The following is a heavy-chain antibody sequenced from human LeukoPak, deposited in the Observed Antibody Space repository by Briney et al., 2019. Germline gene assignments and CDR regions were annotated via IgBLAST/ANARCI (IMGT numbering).Heavy chain of an antibody. CDR2: INPSGGST. CDR3: ARIGYCSSTSCYNWFDP. V-gene: IGHV1-46*01. Sequence: ASVKVSCKASGYTFTSYYMHWVRQAPGQGLEWMGIINPSGGSTSYAQKFQGRVTMTRDTSTSTVYMELSSLRSEDTAVYYCARIGYCSSTSCYNWFDPWGQGTLVTISS. J-gene: IGHJ5*02. D-gene: IGHD2-2*01. CDR1: GYTFTSYY.